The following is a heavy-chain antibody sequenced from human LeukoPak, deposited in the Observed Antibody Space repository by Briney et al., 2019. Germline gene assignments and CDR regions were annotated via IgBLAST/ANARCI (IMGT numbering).Heavy chain of an antibody. Sequence: GEPLQISCQGSGSRFTNYWTGWVRPLPGKGREWMGIIYPGDFDTRYSPSFQGQVTISADKSINTAYLQWSSLKASDTAMYYCARGIAAAAVTKFDYWGQGTLVTVSS. CDR1: GSRFTNYW. J-gene: IGHJ4*02. CDR2: IYPGDFDT. CDR3: ARGIAAAAVTKFDY. V-gene: IGHV5-51*01. D-gene: IGHD6-13*01.